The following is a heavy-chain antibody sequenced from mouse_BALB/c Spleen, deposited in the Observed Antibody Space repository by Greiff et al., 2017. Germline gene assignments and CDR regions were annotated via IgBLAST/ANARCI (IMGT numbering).Heavy chain of an antibody. D-gene: IGHD2-14*01. CDR1: GYTFTSYW. Sequence: QVQLQQPGAELVKPGASVKISCKASGYTFTSYWMNWVKQRPGQGLEWIGEIDPSDSYTNNNQKFKDKATLTVDKTSSTAYMQLSSLTSEDSAVYYCARGYRSYYFDYWGQGTTLTVSS. V-gene: IGHV1S126*01. J-gene: IGHJ2*01. CDR3: ARGYRSYYFDY. CDR2: IDPSDSYT.